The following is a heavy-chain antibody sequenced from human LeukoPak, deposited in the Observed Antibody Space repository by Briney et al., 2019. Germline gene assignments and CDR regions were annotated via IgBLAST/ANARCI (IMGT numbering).Heavy chain of an antibody. J-gene: IGHJ4*02. Sequence: GASVKVSCKASGYTFTGYYMHWVRQAPGQGLEWMGWINPNSGGTNYAQKFQGRVTMTRDTSISTAYMELSRLRSDDTAVYYCARDLSPWIMTAVPDYWGQGTLVTVSS. CDR2: INPNSGGT. CDR1: GYTFTGYY. CDR3: ARDLSPWIMTAVPDY. V-gene: IGHV1-2*02. D-gene: IGHD2-21*02.